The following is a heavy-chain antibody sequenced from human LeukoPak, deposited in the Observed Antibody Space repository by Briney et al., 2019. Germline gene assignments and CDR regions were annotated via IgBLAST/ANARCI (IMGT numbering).Heavy chain of an antibody. Sequence: ASVKVSCKTSGGTFSSYAISWVRQAPGQGLEWMGGIIPIFGTANYAQKFQGRVTITADESTSTAYMELSSLRSEDTAVYYCAREGRDIVVGPSLQDYYYYGMDVWGQGTTVTVSS. J-gene: IGHJ6*02. CDR3: AREGRDIVVGPSLQDYYYYGMDV. D-gene: IGHD2-15*01. V-gene: IGHV1-69*01. CDR1: GGTFSSYA. CDR2: IIPIFGTA.